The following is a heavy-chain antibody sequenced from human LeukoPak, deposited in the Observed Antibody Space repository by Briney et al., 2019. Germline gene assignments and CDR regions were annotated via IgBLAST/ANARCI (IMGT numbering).Heavy chain of an antibody. D-gene: IGHD3-10*01. J-gene: IGHJ6*02. CDR1: GFTFSSYG. V-gene: IGHV3-30*02. CDR3: AKDQEWFGTSDRLNYYYYGMDV. Sequence: PGGSLRLSCAASGFTFSSYGMHWVRQAPGKGLEWVAFIRYDGSNKYYADSVKGRFTISRDNSKNTLYLQMNSLRAEDTAVYYCAKDQEWFGTSDRLNYYYYGMDVWGQGTTVTVSS. CDR2: IRYDGSNK.